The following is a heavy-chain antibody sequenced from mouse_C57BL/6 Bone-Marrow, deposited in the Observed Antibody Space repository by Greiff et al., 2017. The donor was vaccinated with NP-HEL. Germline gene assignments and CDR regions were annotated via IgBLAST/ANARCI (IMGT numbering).Heavy chain of an antibody. D-gene: IGHD1-1*01. J-gene: IGHJ1*03. V-gene: IGHV1-81*01. Sequence: QVQLQQSGAELARPGASVKLSCKASGYTFTSYGISWVKQRTGQGLEWIGEIYPRSGNTYYNEKFKGKATLTADKSSSTAYMELRSLTSEDSAVYFCARRPINYYGSRGGWYFDVWGTGTTVTVSS. CDR3: ARRPINYYGSRGGWYFDV. CDR1: GYTFTSYG. CDR2: IYPRSGNT.